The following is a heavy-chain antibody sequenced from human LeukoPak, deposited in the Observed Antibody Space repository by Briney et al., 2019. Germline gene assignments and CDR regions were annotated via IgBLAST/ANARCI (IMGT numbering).Heavy chain of an antibody. Sequence: ASVKVSCKASGYTFTSYGISWVRQAPGQGLERMGWISAYNGNTNYAQKLQGRVTMTTDTSTSTAYMELRSLRSDDTAVYYCARDLPAYCSGGSCYPFDPWGQGTLVTVSS. J-gene: IGHJ5*02. D-gene: IGHD2-15*01. CDR3: ARDLPAYCSGGSCYPFDP. V-gene: IGHV1-18*01. CDR2: ISAYNGNT. CDR1: GYTFTSYG.